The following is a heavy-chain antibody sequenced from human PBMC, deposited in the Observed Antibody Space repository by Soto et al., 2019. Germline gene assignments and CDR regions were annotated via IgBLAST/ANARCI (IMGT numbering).Heavy chain of an antibody. CDR1: GFTFSSYW. D-gene: IGHD3-3*01. CDR3: ARDGFDFWSGYYYYYYGMDV. Sequence: GGSLRLSCAASGFTFSSYWMHWVRQAPGKGLVWVSRINSDGSSTSYADSVKGRFTISRDNAKNTLYLQMNSLRAEDTAAYYCARDGFDFWSGYYYYYYGMDVWGQGTTVTVSS. J-gene: IGHJ6*02. CDR2: INSDGSST. V-gene: IGHV3-74*01.